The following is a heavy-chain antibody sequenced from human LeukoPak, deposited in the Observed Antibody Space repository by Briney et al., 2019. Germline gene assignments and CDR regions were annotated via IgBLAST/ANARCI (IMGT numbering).Heavy chain of an antibody. CDR1: GFTFSGPA. V-gene: IGHV3-30-3*01. J-gene: IGHJ6*02. Sequence: GGSLKLSCAASGFTFSGPAMHWVRQAPGKWLEWVAVISYDGSKKYYTDSVKGRFTISRDKSKNTLYLQMNSLRAEDTAVYYCARDRRTNYYYYGMDVWGQGTTVTVSS. CDR3: ARDRRTNYYYYGMDV. CDR2: ISYDGSKK.